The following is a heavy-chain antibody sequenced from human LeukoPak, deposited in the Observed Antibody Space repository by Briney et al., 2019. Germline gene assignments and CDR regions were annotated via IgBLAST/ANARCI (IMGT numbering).Heavy chain of an antibody. D-gene: IGHD3-10*01. CDR1: GFAFNTYW. CDR2: ISRDVGNT. V-gene: IGHV3-74*01. CDR3: IRGMGDY. J-gene: IGHJ4*02. Sequence: GGSLTLSCAASGFAFNTYWMHWVRQGPGKGLVWVSRISRDVGNTTYADSVKGRFTISRDNTKNTLYLQVNSLRAEDTAVYYCIRGMGDYWGQGSLVTVSS.